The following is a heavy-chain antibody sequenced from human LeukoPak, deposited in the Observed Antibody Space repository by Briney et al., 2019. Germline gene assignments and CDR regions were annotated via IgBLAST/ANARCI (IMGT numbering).Heavy chain of an antibody. CDR3: ARGLLLWFGESSEAFDI. CDR1: GFTLSSYE. V-gene: IGHV3-48*03. D-gene: IGHD3-10*01. J-gene: IGHJ3*02. Sequence: GGSLRLSCAASGFTLSSYEMNWVRQAPGKGLEWVSYISSSGSTIYYADSVKGRFTISRDNAKNSLYLQMNSLRAEDTAVYYCARGLLLWFGESSEAFDIWGQGTMVTVSS. CDR2: ISSSGSTI.